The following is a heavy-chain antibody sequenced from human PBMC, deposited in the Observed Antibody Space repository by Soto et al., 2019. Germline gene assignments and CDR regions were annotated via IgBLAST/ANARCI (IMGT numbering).Heavy chain of an antibody. D-gene: IGHD3-10*01. Sequence: GGSLRLSCAASGFTFSSYAMSWVRQAPGKGLEWVSAISGSGGSTYYADSVKGRFTISRDNSKNTLYLQMNSLRAEDTAVYYCAKDREVLLWFGELVDWGQGTLVTVSS. J-gene: IGHJ4*02. V-gene: IGHV3-23*01. CDR3: AKDREVLLWFGELVD. CDR1: GFTFSSYA. CDR2: ISGSGGST.